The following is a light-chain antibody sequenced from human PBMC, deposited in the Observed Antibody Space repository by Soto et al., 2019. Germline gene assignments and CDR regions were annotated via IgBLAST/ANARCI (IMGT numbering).Light chain of an antibody. Sequence: QSVLTQPASVSGSPGQSITISCTGTSSDVGSYNLVSWYQQHPGKAPKLMIYEGSKPPAGVSNRFSGSKSGNTASLTISGLQAEDEADYYCCSYAGSSTWVFGGGTQLTVL. J-gene: IGLJ2*01. CDR2: EGS. V-gene: IGLV2-23*01. CDR1: SSDVGSYNL. CDR3: CSYAGSSTWV.